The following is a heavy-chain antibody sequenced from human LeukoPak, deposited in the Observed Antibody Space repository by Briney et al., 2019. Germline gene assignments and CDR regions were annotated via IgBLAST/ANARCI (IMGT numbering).Heavy chain of an antibody. CDR3: ARDYCSSTSCYPFDAFDI. CDR2: ISYDGSNK. J-gene: IGHJ3*02. V-gene: IGHV3-30-3*01. Sequence: PGGSLRLSCAASGFTFSSYAMHWVRQAPGKGLEWVAVISYDGSNKYYADSVKGRFTISRDNSKNTLYLQMNSLRAEDTAVYYCARDYCSSTSCYPFDAFDIWGQGTMVTVSS. D-gene: IGHD2-2*01. CDR1: GFTFSSYA.